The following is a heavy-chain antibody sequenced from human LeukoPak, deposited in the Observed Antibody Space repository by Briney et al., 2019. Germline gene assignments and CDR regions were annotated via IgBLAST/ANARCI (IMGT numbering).Heavy chain of an antibody. V-gene: IGHV3-30*04. J-gene: IGHJ6*02. CDR1: GFTFSSYA. CDR3: ARDSPYSSYYGMDV. D-gene: IGHD6-13*01. Sequence: GGSLRLSCAASGFTFSSYAMHWVRQAPGKGLEWVAVISYDGSNKYYADSVKGRFTISRDNSKSTLYLQMSSVRAEDTAVYYCARDSPYSSYYGMDVWGQGTTVTVSS. CDR2: ISYDGSNK.